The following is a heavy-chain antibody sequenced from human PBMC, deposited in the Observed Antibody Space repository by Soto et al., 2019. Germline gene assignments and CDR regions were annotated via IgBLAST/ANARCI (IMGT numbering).Heavy chain of an antibody. J-gene: IGHJ4*02. V-gene: IGHV3-23*01. Sequence: PGGSLRLSCAASGFTFSSYAMSWVRQAPGKGLEWVSAISGSGGSTYYADSVKGRFTISRDNSKNTLYLQMNSLRAEDTAVYYCATTQLYYDSSGYYSNFDYWGQGTLVTVSS. CDR2: ISGSGGST. D-gene: IGHD3-22*01. CDR1: GFTFSSYA. CDR3: ATTQLYYDSSGYYSNFDY.